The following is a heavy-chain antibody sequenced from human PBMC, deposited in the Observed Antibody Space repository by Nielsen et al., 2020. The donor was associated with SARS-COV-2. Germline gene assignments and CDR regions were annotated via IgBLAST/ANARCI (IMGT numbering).Heavy chain of an antibody. Sequence: GESLKISCAASGFTFSSYWMGWVRQAPGKGLEWVANIKQDGSEKYYVDSVKGRFTISRDNAKNSLYLQMNSLRAEDTAVYYCARELVATIKDWGQGTLVTVSS. CDR2: IKQDGSEK. V-gene: IGHV3-7*01. CDR1: GFTFSSYW. D-gene: IGHD5-12*01. J-gene: IGHJ4*02. CDR3: ARELVATIKD.